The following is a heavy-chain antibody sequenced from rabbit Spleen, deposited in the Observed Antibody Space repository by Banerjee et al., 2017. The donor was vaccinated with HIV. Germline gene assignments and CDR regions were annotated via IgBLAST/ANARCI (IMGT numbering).Heavy chain of an antibody. V-gene: IGHV1S40*01. CDR3: TRNFDL. J-gene: IGHJ5*02. Sequence: QSLEESGGDLVKPGASLTLSCKASGFDFRRYYMNWVRQAPGKGLEWIACIDGSSSGFTYSATWAKGRFTISKTSSTTVTLQMTSLTVADTATYFCTRNFDLWGQGTLVTVS. CDR2: IDGSSSGFT. D-gene: IGHD2-1*01. CDR1: GFDFRRYY.